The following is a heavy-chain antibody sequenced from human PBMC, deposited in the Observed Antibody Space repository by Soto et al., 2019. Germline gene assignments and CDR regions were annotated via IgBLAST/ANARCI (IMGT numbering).Heavy chain of an antibody. CDR1: GFAFNFYE. D-gene: IGHD2-15*01. Sequence: PGGSLRLSCAASGFAFNFYEMNWVRQAPGKGLEWVSYISSSASTIHYADSVKGRFTITRDNDQNSLYLQMNSLEAEDTAIYYCARGGSVAVMVYYWFDIWGQGTLVTVSS. CDR2: ISSSASTI. V-gene: IGHV3-48*03. J-gene: IGHJ5*02. CDR3: ARGGSVAVMVYYWFDI.